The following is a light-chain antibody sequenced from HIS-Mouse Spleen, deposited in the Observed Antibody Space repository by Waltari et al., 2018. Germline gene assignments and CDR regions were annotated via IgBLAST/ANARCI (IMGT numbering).Light chain of an antibody. J-gene: IGLJ2*01. V-gene: IGLV3-19*01. CDR2: GKN. CDR3: NSRDSSGNHVV. Sequence: SSELTQDPAVSVALGQTVRITCQGDSLSSYYASWYQPKPGKAPVLATYGKNNRPSGIPDRFSGSSSGNTASLTITGAQAEDEADYYCNSRDSSGNHVVFGGGTKLTVL. CDR1: SLSSYY.